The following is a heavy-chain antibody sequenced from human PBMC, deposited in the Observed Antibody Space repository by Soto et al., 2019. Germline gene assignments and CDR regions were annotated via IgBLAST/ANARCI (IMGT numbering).Heavy chain of an antibody. V-gene: IGHV1-3*01. CDR2: INAGNGNT. CDR3: AGSIVGVTAADY. J-gene: IGHJ4*02. CDR1: GYTFTSYA. D-gene: IGHD2-21*02. Sequence: QVQLVQSGAEVKKPGASVKVSCKASGYTFTSYAMHWVPQAPGQRLEWMGWINAGNGNTKYSHKFQGRVTITRDTSASTAYMELSSLRSEDTAVYYCAGSIVGVTAADYWGQGTLVTVSS.